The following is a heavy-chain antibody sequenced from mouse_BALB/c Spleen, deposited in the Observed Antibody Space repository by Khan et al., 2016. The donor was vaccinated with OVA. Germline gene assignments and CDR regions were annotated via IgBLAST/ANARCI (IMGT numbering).Heavy chain of an antibody. CDR1: GFTFSSYG. D-gene: IGHD3-3*01. Sequence: EVKLVESGGGLVQPGGSLKLSCAASGFTFSSYGMSWVRQTPDKRLELVATINSNGGSTYYPDSVKGRFTISRDNAKNTLYLQMSSLKSEDTAMYYCARRARTINWGQGTTLTVSS. V-gene: IGHV5-6-3*01. J-gene: IGHJ2*01. CDR2: INSNGGST. CDR3: ARRARTIN.